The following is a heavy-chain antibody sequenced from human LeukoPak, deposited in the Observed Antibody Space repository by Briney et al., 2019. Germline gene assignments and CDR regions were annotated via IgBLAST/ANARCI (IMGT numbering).Heavy chain of an antibody. V-gene: IGHV4-61*01. CDR2: IYYSGST. D-gene: IGHD3-22*01. CDR1: GGSVSSGSYY. Sequence: SETLSLTCTVSGGSVSSGSYYWSWIRQPPGKGLEWIGYIYYSGSTNYNPSLKSRVTILVDTSKNQVSLKLSSVTAADTAVYYCARGPDSSGYHFDYWGQGTPVTVSS. CDR3: ARGPDSSGYHFDY. J-gene: IGHJ4*02.